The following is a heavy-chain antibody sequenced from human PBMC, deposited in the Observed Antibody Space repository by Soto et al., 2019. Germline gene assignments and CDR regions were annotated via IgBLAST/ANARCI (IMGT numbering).Heavy chain of an antibody. V-gene: IGHV3-49*04. Sequence: GGSLRLSCTASGFTFGADAMSWVRQAPGKGLEWVGVIRSKAYGATSEYAASVKGRFTISRDDSKSIAYLQMNSLESEDTAVYYCTRFQAAPHGDYSTFDYWGPGTLVTVSS. J-gene: IGHJ4*02. CDR1: GFTFGADA. CDR2: IRSKAYGATS. D-gene: IGHD4-17*01. CDR3: TRFQAAPHGDYSTFDY.